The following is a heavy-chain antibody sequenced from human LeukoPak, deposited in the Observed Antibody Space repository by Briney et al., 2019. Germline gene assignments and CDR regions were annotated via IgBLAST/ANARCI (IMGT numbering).Heavy chain of an antibody. J-gene: IGHJ4*02. V-gene: IGHV4-39*01. Sequence: SETLSLTCNVSGGSISIATYSWVWIRQPPGTVLEWIGNIYYSGSTNYNPSLKSRLTISVDTSKNQFSLKLSSVTAADTAVYYCARLPGIAVAGPYFDYWGQGTLVTVSS. D-gene: IGHD6-19*01. CDR1: GGSISIATYS. CDR3: ARLPGIAVAGPYFDY. CDR2: IYYSGST.